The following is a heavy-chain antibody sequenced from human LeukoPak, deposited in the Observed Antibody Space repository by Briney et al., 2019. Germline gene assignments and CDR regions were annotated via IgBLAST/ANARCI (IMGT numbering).Heavy chain of an antibody. CDR1: GDSISRYF. CDR3: ARHHYASGTHTPYYFDY. D-gene: IGHD3-10*01. Sequence: KPSETLTLTCTVSGDSISRYFWSWVRQPPGKGLEYIGYIYSSGSTNYNPSLKSRVTMSVDTSKNQFSLKLSSVTAADTALYYCARHHYASGTHTPYYFDYWGQGTLVTVSS. V-gene: IGHV4-59*01. J-gene: IGHJ4*02. CDR2: IYSSGST.